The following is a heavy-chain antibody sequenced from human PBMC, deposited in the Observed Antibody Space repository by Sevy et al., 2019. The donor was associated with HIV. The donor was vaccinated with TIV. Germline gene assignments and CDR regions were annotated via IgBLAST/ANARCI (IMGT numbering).Heavy chain of an antibody. Sequence: GGSLRLSCAASGFTFSSYGMHWVRQAPGKGLEWVAVISYDGSNKYYADSVKGRFTISRDNSKNTLYLQMNSLRAEDTAVYYCANVYPRGYYYYGMDVWGQGTTVTVSS. CDR1: GFTFSSYG. J-gene: IGHJ6*02. CDR2: ISYDGSNK. V-gene: IGHV3-30*18. CDR3: ANVYPRGYYYYGMDV. D-gene: IGHD2-2*01.